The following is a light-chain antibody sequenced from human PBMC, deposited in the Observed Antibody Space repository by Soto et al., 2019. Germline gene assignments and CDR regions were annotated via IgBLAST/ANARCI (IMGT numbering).Light chain of an antibody. CDR2: SNN. Sequence: QSVLTQPPSASGTPGQRVTISCSGSSSNIGSNTVNWYQQLPGTAPKLLIYSNNQRPSGVPDRFSGSKSGTSASLAISGLQSEDEADYYCCSYAGRYDVVFGGGTKLTVL. CDR1: SSNIGSNT. V-gene: IGLV1-44*01. CDR3: CSYAGRYDVV. J-gene: IGLJ2*01.